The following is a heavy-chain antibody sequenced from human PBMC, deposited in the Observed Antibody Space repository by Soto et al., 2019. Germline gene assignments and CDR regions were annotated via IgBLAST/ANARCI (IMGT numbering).Heavy chain of an antibody. J-gene: IGHJ4*02. CDR2: ISGSGGST. Sequence: EVQLLESGGGLVQPGGSLRLSCAASGFTFSSYAMSWVRQAPGKGLEWVSAISGSGGSTYYADSVKGRFTISRDNSKNTLYLQMNSLRAEDTAVYYCARGGWGSSGWGTRSWGQGTLVTVSS. CDR3: ARGGWGSSGWGTRS. D-gene: IGHD6-19*01. V-gene: IGHV3-23*01. CDR1: GFTFSSYA.